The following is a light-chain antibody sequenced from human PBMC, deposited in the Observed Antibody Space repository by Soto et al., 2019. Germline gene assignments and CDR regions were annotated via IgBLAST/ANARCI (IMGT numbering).Light chain of an antibody. CDR3: QQYGSSPPYT. V-gene: IGKV3-20*01. CDR2: GSS. Sequence: EVVLTQSPGTLSLSPGERATLSCRASQSVSNNYFAWYQQKPGQAPSLLIFGSSARATGIPDRFSRSGSGTDFALNMSKLEPEDFAVYYCQQYGSSPPYTFGQVSKLESK. CDR1: QSVSNNY. J-gene: IGKJ2*01.